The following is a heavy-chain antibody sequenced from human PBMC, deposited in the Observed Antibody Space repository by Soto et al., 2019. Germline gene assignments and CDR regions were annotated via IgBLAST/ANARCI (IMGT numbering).Heavy chain of an antibody. J-gene: IGHJ3*01. Sequence: QVQLVQSGAEVEKPGSSVKVSCKASGGTFSNYALSWVRQAPGQGLEWMGGIIPVFGPAHYAQKFQGRVTINADESTSTAYVELSSLRSEDTAVYYCARAGTGSYLNAFDVWGQGTMVTVSS. CDR2: IIPVFGPA. D-gene: IGHD1-26*01. V-gene: IGHV1-69*01. CDR1: GGTFSNYA. CDR3: ARAGTGSYLNAFDV.